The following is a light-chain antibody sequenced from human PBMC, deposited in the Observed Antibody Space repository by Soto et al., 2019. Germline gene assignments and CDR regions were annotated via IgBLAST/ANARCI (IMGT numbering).Light chain of an antibody. J-gene: IGKJ5*01. CDR2: AAS. Sequence: EIVMTQSPATLSLSPGERVTLSCRVSQSVSSNLAWYKQKPGQAPRLLIYAASTRASGIPARFTGSGSGTDFTLTISSLKSEDFEVYYCQQYNNWPITFGQGTRLEIK. V-gene: IGKV3-15*01. CDR3: QQYNNWPIT. CDR1: QSVSSN.